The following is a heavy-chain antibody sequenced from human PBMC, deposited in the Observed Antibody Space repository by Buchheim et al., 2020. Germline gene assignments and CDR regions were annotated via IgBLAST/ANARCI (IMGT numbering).Heavy chain of an antibody. CDR3: ARSSTYYYESSAPDWFDP. CDR2: IFYTGST. D-gene: IGHD3-22*01. CDR1: GGSISSTTYS. Sequence: QLQLQESGPGLAKPSETLSLTCTVFGGSISSTTYSWGWIRQPPGKGLEWIGNIFYTGSTYYNPSLKSRVTIFVDKYKNQFSLRLSSVTAADTAAYYCARSSTYYYESSAPDWFDPWGQGTL. J-gene: IGHJ5*02. V-gene: IGHV4-39*01.